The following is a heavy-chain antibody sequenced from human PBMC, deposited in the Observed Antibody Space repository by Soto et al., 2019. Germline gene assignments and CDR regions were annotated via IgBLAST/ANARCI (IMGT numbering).Heavy chain of an antibody. Sequence: GGSLRLSCAASGFTFSSYGMHWVRQAPGKGLEWVAVISYDGSNKYYADSVKGRFTISRDNSKNTLYLQMNSLRAEDTAVYYCAKAPYCSGGSCYSDYYYGMDVWGQGTTVTVSS. CDR1: GFTFSSYG. CDR2: ISYDGSNK. CDR3: AKAPYCSGGSCYSDYYYGMDV. V-gene: IGHV3-30*18. D-gene: IGHD2-15*01. J-gene: IGHJ6*02.